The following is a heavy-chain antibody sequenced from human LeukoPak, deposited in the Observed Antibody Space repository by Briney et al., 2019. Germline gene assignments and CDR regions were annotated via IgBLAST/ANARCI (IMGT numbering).Heavy chain of an antibody. V-gene: IGHV3-48*03. J-gene: IGHJ4*02. D-gene: IGHD3-22*01. CDR2: ISSSGTTI. CDR3: ARDNYDSSTPYYFDY. CDR1: GFTFTNDE. Sequence: VGSLRLSCAASGFTFTNDEMTWGRQAPGKGLEWVSYISSSGTTIYYADSSKGRFTISRDNAKNSLYLQMNRLRAEDTAVYYCARDNYDSSTPYYFDYWGQGTLVTVSS.